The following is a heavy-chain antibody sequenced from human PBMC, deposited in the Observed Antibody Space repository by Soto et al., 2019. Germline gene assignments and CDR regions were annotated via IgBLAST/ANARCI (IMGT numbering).Heavy chain of an antibody. D-gene: IGHD5-18*01. Sequence: GGSLRLSCAASGFTFSSYAMSWVRQAPGKGLEWVSGISGSGGSTYYAASVKGRFTISRDNSKNTLYLQMNSLRADDTAVYYCAKVMVKNWFDPWGQGTLVTVSS. CDR2: ISGSGGST. J-gene: IGHJ5*02. V-gene: IGHV3-23*01. CDR3: AKVMVKNWFDP. CDR1: GFTFSSYA.